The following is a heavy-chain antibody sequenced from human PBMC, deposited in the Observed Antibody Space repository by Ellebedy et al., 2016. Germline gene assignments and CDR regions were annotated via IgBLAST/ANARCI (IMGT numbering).Heavy chain of an antibody. V-gene: IGHV1-46*01. CDR2: INPSGGST. CDR1: GYTFTSYY. J-gene: IGHJ6*02. D-gene: IGHD1-26*01. Sequence: ASVKVSCKASGYTFTSYYMHWVRQAPGQGLEWMGIINPSGGSTSYAQKFQGRVTMTRDTSTSTVYMELSSLRSEDTAVYYCARVKEGAPDKYYYYGMDVWGQGTTVTVSS. CDR3: ARVKEGAPDKYYYYGMDV.